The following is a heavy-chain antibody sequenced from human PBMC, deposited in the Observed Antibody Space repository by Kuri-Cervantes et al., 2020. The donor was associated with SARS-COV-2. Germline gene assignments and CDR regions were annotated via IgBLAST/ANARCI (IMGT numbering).Heavy chain of an antibody. CDR3: AREGDYSDFRRPNYYYYYMDV. Sequence: ASVKVSCKASGYTFTNYDINWVRQAPGQGLEWMGWISAYNGYTIYAQKLQGRVTMTTDTSTTTAYMELRSLRSDDTAVYYCAREGDYSDFRRPNYYYYYMDVWGKGTTVTVSS. CDR1: GYTFTNYD. J-gene: IGHJ6*03. V-gene: IGHV1-18*04. CDR2: ISAYNGYT. D-gene: IGHD4-11*01.